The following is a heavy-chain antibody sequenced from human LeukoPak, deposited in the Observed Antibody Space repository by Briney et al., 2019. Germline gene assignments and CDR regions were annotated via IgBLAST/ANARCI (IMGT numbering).Heavy chain of an antibody. Sequence: GGSLRLSYAASGFTFSSYGMHWVRQAPGKGLEWVAVISYDGSNKYYADSVKGRFTISRDNSKNTLYLQMNSLRAEDTAVYYCAKNLEAVAGTGNPFDYWGQGTLVTVSS. CDR2: ISYDGSNK. D-gene: IGHD6-19*01. J-gene: IGHJ4*02. V-gene: IGHV3-30*18. CDR3: AKNLEAVAGTGNPFDY. CDR1: GFTFSSYG.